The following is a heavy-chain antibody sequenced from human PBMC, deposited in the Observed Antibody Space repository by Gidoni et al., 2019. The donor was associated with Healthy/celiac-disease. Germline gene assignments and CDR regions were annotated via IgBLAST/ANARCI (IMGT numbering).Heavy chain of an antibody. CDR2: INPSGGST. CDR1: GYTFTSHY. J-gene: IGHJ4*02. V-gene: IGHV1-46*01. CDR3: ARGIQGELPEATPGGDY. Sequence: QVQLVQSGAEVKKPGASVKVSCKESGYTFTSHYMHWVRQAPGQGREWMGIINPSGGSTSYAQKFQGRVTMTRDTSTSTVYMELSSLRSEDTAVYYWARGIQGELPEATPGGDYWGQGTLVTVSS. D-gene: IGHD1-26*01.